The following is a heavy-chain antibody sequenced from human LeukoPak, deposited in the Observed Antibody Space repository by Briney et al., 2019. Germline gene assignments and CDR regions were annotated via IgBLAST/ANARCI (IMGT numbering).Heavy chain of an antibody. D-gene: IGHD5-24*01. V-gene: IGHV3-23*01. Sequence: PGGSLRLSCAASGFTFTTYAMTWVRQAPGKGPKWVSAISGRTGTTYYADSVKGRFTISRDSSKNTLYLQMNSLRAEDTAVYCCAKINSRDGYDYDSFDYWGQGTLVTVSS. CDR1: GFTFTTYA. J-gene: IGHJ4*02. CDR3: AKINSRDGYDYDSFDY. CDR2: ISGRTGTT.